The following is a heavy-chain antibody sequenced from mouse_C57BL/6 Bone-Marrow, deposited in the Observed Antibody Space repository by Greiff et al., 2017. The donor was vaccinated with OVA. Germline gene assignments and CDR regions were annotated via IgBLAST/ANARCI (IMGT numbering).Heavy chain of an antibody. D-gene: IGHD2-3*01. Sequence: EVKLLESGPGLVKPSQSLSLTCSVTGYSITSGYYWNWIRQFPGNKLEWMGYISYDGSNNYNPSLKNRISITRDTSKNQFFLKLNSVTTEDTATYYCARVYDLFDYWGQGTTLTVSS. CDR3: ARVYDLFDY. CDR2: ISYDGSN. CDR1: GYSITSGYY. J-gene: IGHJ2*01. V-gene: IGHV3-6*01.